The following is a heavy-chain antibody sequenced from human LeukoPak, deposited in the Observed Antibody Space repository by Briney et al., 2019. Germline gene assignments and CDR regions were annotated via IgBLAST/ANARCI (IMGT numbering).Heavy chain of an antibody. J-gene: IGHJ5*02. Sequence: GGSLRLSCAASGFTFNTYNMNWVRQAPGKGLEWVSSISSSSSYIYYADSVKGRFTISRDNAKNSLYLQMKSLRAEGTAVYYCARGKTSQNIVTRKTYNWFDPWGQGTLVTVSS. CDR1: GFTFNTYN. D-gene: IGHD2/OR15-2a*01. CDR2: ISSSSSYI. CDR3: ARGKTSQNIVTRKTYNWFDP. V-gene: IGHV3-21*01.